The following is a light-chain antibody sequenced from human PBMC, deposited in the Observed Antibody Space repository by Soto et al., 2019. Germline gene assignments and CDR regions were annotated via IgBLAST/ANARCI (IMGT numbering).Light chain of an antibody. CDR1: QGISSY. J-gene: IGKJ5*01. Sequence: AIRMSQSPSSYSASTGDRVTITCRASQGISSYLSWYQQKPGKDPKLLIYAASTLQSGLPSRFSGSGSWTDFTLTIGSLQPEDFATYYCQQYDNVPITFGQGTRLEIK. V-gene: IGKV1-8*01. CDR2: AAS. CDR3: QQYDNVPIT.